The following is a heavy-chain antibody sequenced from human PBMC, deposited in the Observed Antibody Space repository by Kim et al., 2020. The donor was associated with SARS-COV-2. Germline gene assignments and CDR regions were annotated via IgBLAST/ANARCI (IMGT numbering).Heavy chain of an antibody. D-gene: IGHD6-13*01. V-gene: IGHV3-9*01. CDR2: ISWNSGSI. J-gene: IGHJ3*02. Sequence: GGSLRLSCAASGFTFDDYAMHWVRQAPGKGLEWVSGISWNSGSIGYADSVKGRFTISRDNAKNSLYLQMNSLRAEDTALYYCAKDLPDSSSWYSFVHPRAVNAFDIWSQGTMVTVSS. CDR3: AKDLPDSSSWYSFVHPRAVNAFDI. CDR1: GFTFDDYA.